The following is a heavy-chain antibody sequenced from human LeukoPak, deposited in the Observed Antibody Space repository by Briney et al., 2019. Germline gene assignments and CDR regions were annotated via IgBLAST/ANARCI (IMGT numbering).Heavy chain of an antibody. CDR3: AKTWSGDYWSHFDY. J-gene: IGHJ4*02. CDR2: INHSGST. D-gene: IGHD3-3*01. V-gene: IGHV4-34*01. Sequence: SSETLSLTCAVYGGSFSGYYWSWIRQPPGKGLEWIGEINHSGSTNYNPSLKSRVTISVDTSKNQFSLKVTSVTAADTAVYYCAKTWSGDYWSHFDYWGQGTLVTVSS. CDR1: GGSFSGYY.